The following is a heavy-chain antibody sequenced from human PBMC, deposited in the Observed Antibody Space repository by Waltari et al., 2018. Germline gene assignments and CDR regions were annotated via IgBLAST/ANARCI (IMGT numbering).Heavy chain of an antibody. V-gene: IGHV4-34*01. CDR3: ARGRNPPQWLGTKIFDY. CDR2: INHSGST. Sequence: QVQLQQWGAGLLKPSETLSLTCAVYGGSFSGYYWSWIRQPPGKGLEWIGEINHSGSTNYNPSLKSRVTISVDTSKNQFSLKLSSVTAADTAVYYCARGRNPPQWLGTKIFDYWGQGTLVTVSS. D-gene: IGHD6-19*01. CDR1: GGSFSGYY. J-gene: IGHJ4*02.